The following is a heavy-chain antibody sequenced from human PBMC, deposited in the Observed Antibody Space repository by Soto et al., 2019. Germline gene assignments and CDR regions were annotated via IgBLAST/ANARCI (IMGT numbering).Heavy chain of an antibody. J-gene: IGHJ6*02. CDR2: ISYDGSNK. V-gene: IGHV3-30*18. CDR3: AKEFAGSWYYYGMDV. Sequence: QVQLVESGGGVVQPGRSLRLSCAASGFTFSSYGMHWVRQAPGKGLEWVAVISYDGSNKYYADSVKGRFTISRDNSKNTLYPQMNSLRAEDTAVYYCAKEFAGSWYYYGMDVWGQGTTVTVSS. CDR1: GFTFSSYG. D-gene: IGHD6-13*01.